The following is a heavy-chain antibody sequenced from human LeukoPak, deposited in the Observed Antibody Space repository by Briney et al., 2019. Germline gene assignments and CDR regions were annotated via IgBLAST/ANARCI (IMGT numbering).Heavy chain of an antibody. CDR1: GGSIRSYY. CDR2: IYYSGST. Sequence: SETLSLTCTISGGSIRSYYWSWIRQSPGKGLEWIGYIYYSGSTKYNPALKSRVNISADTAKNQFSLKLSSVTAADTAVYYCARVGGYSYGRLFDYWGQGTLVTVSS. J-gene: IGHJ4*02. D-gene: IGHD5-18*01. CDR3: ARVGGYSYGRLFDY. V-gene: IGHV4-59*01.